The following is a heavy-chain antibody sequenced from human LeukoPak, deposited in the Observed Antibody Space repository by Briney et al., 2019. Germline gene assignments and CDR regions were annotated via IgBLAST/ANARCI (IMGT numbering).Heavy chain of an antibody. V-gene: IGHV3-30*04. CDR3: ARNLDS. Sequence: PGRSLRLACAASGFTFSTYAFHWVRQAPGKGLEWVAVISSDGRNQIYRDSVKGRFTISRDNAKKSLFLQMNSLRDEDSAVYYCARNLDSWGQGALVTVSS. J-gene: IGHJ5*01. CDR2: ISSDGRNQ. CDR1: GFTFSTYA.